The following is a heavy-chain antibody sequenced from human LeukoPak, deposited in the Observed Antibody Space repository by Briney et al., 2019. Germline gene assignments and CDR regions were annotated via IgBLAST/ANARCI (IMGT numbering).Heavy chain of an antibody. D-gene: IGHD5-12*01. CDR3: ARDQEVATTD. J-gene: IGHJ4*02. CDR2: ISSSSSYK. CDR1: GFIFSDYY. V-gene: IGHV3-11*06. Sequence: GGSLRLSCTASGFIFSDYYMSWIRQAPGKGLEWGSNISSSSSYKNYADSVKGRFTISRDNAKNSLYLQMNSLRAEDTAVYYCARDQEVATTDWGQGTLVTVSS.